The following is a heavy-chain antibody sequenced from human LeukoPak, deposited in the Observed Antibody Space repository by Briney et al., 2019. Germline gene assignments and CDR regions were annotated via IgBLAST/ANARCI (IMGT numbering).Heavy chain of an antibody. CDR3: AKNLYCGGGSCYPSALGMDV. Sequence: GGSLRLSCAASGFTFSSYAMSWVRQAPGKGLEWVSSISGSGNRTYYADSVKGRFTISRDNSKNTLFLQMNSLRVEDTAVYYCAKNLYCGGGSCYPSALGMDVWGQGTMVTVSS. CDR1: GFTFSSYA. D-gene: IGHD2-15*01. CDR2: ISGSGNRT. J-gene: IGHJ6*02. V-gene: IGHV3-23*01.